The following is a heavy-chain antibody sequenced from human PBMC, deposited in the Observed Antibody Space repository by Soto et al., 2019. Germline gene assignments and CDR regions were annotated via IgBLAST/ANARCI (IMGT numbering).Heavy chain of an antibody. CDR2: ISAYNGNT. CDR1: GYTFTSYG. CDR3: ARGDSPYYDESIGVYYFHY. Sequence: QVQLVQSGAEVKKPGASVKVSCKASGYTFTSYGISWVRQAPGQGLEWMGWISAYNGNTNYAQKLQGRVTMTTDTATCKVYMELRSLRSDDTAVYYCARGDSPYYDESIGVYYFHYWGQGTLVTVSS. D-gene: IGHD3-22*01. J-gene: IGHJ4*02. V-gene: IGHV1-18*01.